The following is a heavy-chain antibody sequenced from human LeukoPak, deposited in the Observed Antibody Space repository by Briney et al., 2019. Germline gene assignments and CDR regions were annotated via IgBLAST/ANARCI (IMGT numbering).Heavy chain of an antibody. Sequence: PSETLSLTCTVSGGSISSGSYYWSWIRQPAGKGLEWIGRIYTSGSTNYNPSLKSRVTISVDTSKNQFSLKLSFVTAADTAVSYCAGGDFWSGYSYWGQGTMVTVSS. CDR1: GGSISSGSYY. J-gene: IGHJ4*02. D-gene: IGHD3-3*01. CDR3: AGGDFWSGYSY. CDR2: IYTSGST. V-gene: IGHV4-61*02.